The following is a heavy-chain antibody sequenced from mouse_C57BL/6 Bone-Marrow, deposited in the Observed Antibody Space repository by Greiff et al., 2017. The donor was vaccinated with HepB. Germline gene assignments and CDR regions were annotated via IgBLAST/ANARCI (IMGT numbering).Heavy chain of an antibody. CDR3: TRDSYYYAMDY. J-gene: IGHJ4*01. CDR2: IDPETGST. V-gene: IGHV1-15*01. CDR1: GYTFTDYE. Sequence: ESGAELVRPGASVTLSCKASGYTFTDYEMHWVKQTPVHGLEWIGAIDPETGSTAYNQKFKGKDILTADKSSSTAYMELRSLTSEDSAVYYCTRDSYYYAMDYWGQGTSVTVSS. D-gene: IGHD2-12*01.